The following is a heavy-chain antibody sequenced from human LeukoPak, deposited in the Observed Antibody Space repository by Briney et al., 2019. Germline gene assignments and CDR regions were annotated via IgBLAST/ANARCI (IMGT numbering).Heavy chain of an antibody. V-gene: IGHV3-48*04. Sequence: GRSLRLSCTASGFTFGDYAMSWFRQAPGKGLEWVSYISSSSSTIYYADSVKGRFTISRDNAKNSLYLQMNSLRAEDTAVYYCARGYSSGLMDVWGQGTTVTVSS. CDR2: ISSSSSTI. CDR1: GFTFGDYA. CDR3: ARGYSSGLMDV. D-gene: IGHD6-19*01. J-gene: IGHJ6*02.